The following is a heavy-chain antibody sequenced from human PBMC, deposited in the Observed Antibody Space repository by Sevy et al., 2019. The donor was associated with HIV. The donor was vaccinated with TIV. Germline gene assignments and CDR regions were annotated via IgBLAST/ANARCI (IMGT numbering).Heavy chain of an antibody. V-gene: IGHV3-23*01. J-gene: IGHJ4*02. CDR3: AGGDITMITDLDY. Sequence: GGSLRLSCAASGLTLTTTGMSWVRQASGKGLEWVAGVTSDGTTYYADSVRDRFTVSRDNSKNTLYLQLNSLRADDTAVFYCAGGDITMITDLDYWGQGTLVTVSS. D-gene: IGHD3-16*01. CDR1: GLTLTTTG. CDR2: VTSDGTT.